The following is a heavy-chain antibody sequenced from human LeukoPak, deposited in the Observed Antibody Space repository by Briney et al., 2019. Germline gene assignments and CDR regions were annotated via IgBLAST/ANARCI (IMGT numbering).Heavy chain of an antibody. Sequence: SETLSLTCAVSGGSISSSNWWSWVRQPPGKGLEWIGEIYHSGSTNYNPSLKSRVTISVDKSKNQFSPKLSSVTAADTAVYYCATLPVVTGGNYFDYWGQGTLVTVSS. J-gene: IGHJ4*02. D-gene: IGHD2-21*02. V-gene: IGHV4-4*02. CDR3: ATLPVVTGGNYFDY. CDR1: GGSISSSNW. CDR2: IYHSGST.